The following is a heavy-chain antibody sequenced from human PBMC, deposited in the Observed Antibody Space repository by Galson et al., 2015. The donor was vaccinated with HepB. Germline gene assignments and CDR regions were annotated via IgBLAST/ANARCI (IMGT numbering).Heavy chain of an antibody. V-gene: IGHV6-1*01. D-gene: IGHD3-10*01. J-gene: IGHJ6*02. CDR3: ARGIWFGELLSLSYYYYGMDV. Sequence: CAISGDSVSSNSAAWNWIRQSPSRGLEWLGRTYYRSKWYNDYAVSVKSRITINPDTSKNQFSLQLNSVTPEGTAVYYCARGIWFGELLSLSYYYYGMDVWGQGTTVTVSS. CDR2: TYYRSKWYN. CDR1: GDSVSSNSAA.